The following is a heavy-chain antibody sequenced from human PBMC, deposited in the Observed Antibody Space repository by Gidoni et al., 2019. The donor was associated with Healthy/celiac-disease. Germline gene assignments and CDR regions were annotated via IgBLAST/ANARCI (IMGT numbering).Heavy chain of an antibody. J-gene: IGHJ4*02. CDR3: ARDPSAGQKRLVGGY. Sequence: EVQLVESGGGLVKPGGSLRLSCAASGFTFSSYSMNWVRQAPGKGLEWVSSISSSSSYIYYADSVKGRFTISRDNAKNSLYLQMNSLRAEDTAVYYCARDPSAGQKRLVGGYWGQGTLVTVSS. CDR1: GFTFSSYS. CDR2: ISSSSSYI. D-gene: IGHD6-6*01. V-gene: IGHV3-21*01.